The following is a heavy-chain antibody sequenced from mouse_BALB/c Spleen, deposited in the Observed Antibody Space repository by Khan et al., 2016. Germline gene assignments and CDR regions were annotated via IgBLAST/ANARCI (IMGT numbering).Heavy chain of an antibody. J-gene: IGHJ4*01. V-gene: IGHV14-3*02. CDR1: GFNIKDTY. CDR3: ARAYPYYAMDY. Sequence: VQLQQSGAELVKPGASVKLSCTASGFNIKDTYMHWVKQRPEQGLEWIGRIDPANGNTKYDPKFQGKATITADTSSNTAYLQLSSLTSEDTAVYYCARAYPYYAMDYWGQGTSATVSS. CDR2: IDPANGNT.